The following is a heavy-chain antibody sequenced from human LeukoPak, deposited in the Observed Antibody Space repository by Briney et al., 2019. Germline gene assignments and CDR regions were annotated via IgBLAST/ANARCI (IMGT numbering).Heavy chain of an antibody. CDR1: GFTFSSYA. V-gene: IGHV3-30*07. CDR2: ISYDGSNK. J-gene: IGHJ4*02. CDR3: AKGEGIAARRGADY. D-gene: IGHD6-6*01. Sequence: PGRSLRLSCAASGFTFSSYAMHWVRQAPGKGLEWVAVISYDGSNKYYADSVKGRFTISRDNSKNTLYLQMNSLRAEDTAVYYCAKGEGIAARRGADYWGQGTLVTVSS.